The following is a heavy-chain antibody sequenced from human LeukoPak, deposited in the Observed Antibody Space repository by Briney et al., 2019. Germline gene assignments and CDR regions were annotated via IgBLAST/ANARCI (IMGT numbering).Heavy chain of an antibody. Sequence: ASVKVSCKASGYTFTSYGINWVRQAPGQGLEWMGWISGYNGNTIYAENVQGRVTMTTDTSTSTAYIELGSLRSDDTAAFYCARSSRFDWLLYFDSWGQGTLVTVSS. D-gene: IGHD3-9*01. CDR1: GYTFTSYG. CDR2: ISGYNGNT. CDR3: ARSSRFDWLLYFDS. V-gene: IGHV1-18*01. J-gene: IGHJ4*02.